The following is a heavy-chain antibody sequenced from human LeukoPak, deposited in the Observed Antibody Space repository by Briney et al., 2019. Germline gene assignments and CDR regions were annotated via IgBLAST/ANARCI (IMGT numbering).Heavy chain of an antibody. CDR2: INPSGGST. CDR3: ARAGLTQRRDFDY. J-gene: IGHJ4*02. Sequence: GASVKVSCKASGYTFTSYYMHWVRQAPGQGLEWMGIINPSGGSTSYAQKFQGRVTMTRDMSTSTVYMELCSLRSEDTAVYYCARAGLTQRRDFDYWGQGTLVTVSS. V-gene: IGHV1-46*01. D-gene: IGHD2-2*01. CDR1: GYTFTSYY.